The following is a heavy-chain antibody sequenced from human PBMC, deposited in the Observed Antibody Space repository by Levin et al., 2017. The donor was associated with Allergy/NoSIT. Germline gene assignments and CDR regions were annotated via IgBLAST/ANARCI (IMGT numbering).Heavy chain of an antibody. J-gene: IGHJ4*02. CDR3: ARAGDDGTAMITAFDY. Sequence: PGGSLRLSCAASGFTFSTYWMHWVRQAPGKGLVWVSRINSDGSIARYAESVEGRFTISRDNAKNTLYLQMNSLRAEDTAVYYCARAGDDGTAMITAFDYWGQGNLVTVSS. D-gene: IGHD5-18*01. V-gene: IGHV3-74*01. CDR2: INSDGSIA. CDR1: GFTFSTYW.